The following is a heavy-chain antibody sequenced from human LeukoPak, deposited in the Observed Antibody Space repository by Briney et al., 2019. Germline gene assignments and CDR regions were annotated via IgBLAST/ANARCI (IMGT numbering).Heavy chain of an antibody. CDR1: GFTFSSYA. Sequence: GGSLRLSCAASGFTFSSYAMHWVRQAPGKGLEWVAVISYDGSNKDYADSVKGRFTISRDNSKNTLYLQMNSLRAEDTAVYYCAKDRGFGVFDYWGQGTLVTVSS. D-gene: IGHD3-10*01. J-gene: IGHJ4*02. CDR3: AKDRGFGVFDY. CDR2: ISYDGSNK. V-gene: IGHV3-30*04.